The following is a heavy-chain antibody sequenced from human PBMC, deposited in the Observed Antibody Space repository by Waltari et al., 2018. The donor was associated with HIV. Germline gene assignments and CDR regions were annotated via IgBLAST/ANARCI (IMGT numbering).Heavy chain of an antibody. V-gene: IGHV4-39*01. J-gene: IGHJ4*02. D-gene: IGHD2-2*01. CDR2: MYNSGTT. CDR1: GGSITSTDFY. Sequence: QLHLQESGPGLVKPSETLALTCTVSGGSITSTDFYWAWIRQPPGKGLEWIGLMYNSGTTDYNPSLKSRVSMSRDTSKNRFSLRLHSVTAADTAIYYCARRGDGFNQHARLDHWGPGTLVTVSS. CDR3: ARRGDGFNQHARLDH.